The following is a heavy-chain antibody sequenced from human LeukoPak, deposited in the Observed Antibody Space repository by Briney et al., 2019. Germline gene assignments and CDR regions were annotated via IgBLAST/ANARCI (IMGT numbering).Heavy chain of an antibody. CDR2: INWNGGAT. J-gene: IGHJ4*02. Sequence: GGSLRLSCAASGFTFNDYGMSWVRQGPGKGLEWVSGINWNGGATGYADSVRGRFTISRDNAKNSLYLQMNSLRAEDTALYYCARDKHYYDSSNYVWGQGTLVTVSS. D-gene: IGHD3-22*01. CDR3: ARDKHYYDSSNYV. CDR1: GFTFNDYG. V-gene: IGHV3-20*04.